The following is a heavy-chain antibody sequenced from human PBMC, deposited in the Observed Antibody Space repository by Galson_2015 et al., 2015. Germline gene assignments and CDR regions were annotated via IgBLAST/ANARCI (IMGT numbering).Heavy chain of an antibody. J-gene: IGHJ4*02. CDR3: AAAPHRGYSYEAYFDY. D-gene: IGHD5-18*01. CDR1: RFTFTSSA. V-gene: IGHV1-58*01. Sequence: SVKVSCKASRFTFTSSAVQWVRQARGQRLEWIGWIVVGSGNTNYAQKFQERVTITRDMSTSTAYMELSSLRSEDTAVYYCAAAPHRGYSYEAYFDYWGQGTLVTVSS. CDR2: IVVGSGNT.